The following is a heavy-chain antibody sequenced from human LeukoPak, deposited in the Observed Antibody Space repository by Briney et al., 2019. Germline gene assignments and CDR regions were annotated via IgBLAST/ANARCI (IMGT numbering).Heavy chain of an antibody. CDR3: ARDKLGSGYSSDFDC. CDR2: IYTGGTT. Sequence: PGRSLRLSSAASGFSVSSNYMNWVRQAPGVGLGWVSAIYTGGTTYSADSVKGRFTISRDNSKNTLYLQMNSLRAEDSAVYFCARDKLGSGYSSDFDCWGQGTLVTVSS. V-gene: IGHV3-66*02. CDR1: GFSVSSNY. J-gene: IGHJ4*02. D-gene: IGHD6-19*01.